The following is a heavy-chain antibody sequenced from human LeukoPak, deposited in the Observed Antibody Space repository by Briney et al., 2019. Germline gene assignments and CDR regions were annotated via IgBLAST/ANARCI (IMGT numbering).Heavy chain of an antibody. D-gene: IGHD3-10*01. V-gene: IGHV4-4*02. Sequence: SETLSLTCAVSGGSISSPNWWSWVRQSPGKGLEWIGEIYHSGSTNYNPSLKSRVTISVDTSKNQFSLKLSSVTAADTAVYYCARKGFGDENWFDPWGQGTLVTVSS. CDR3: ARKGFGDENWFDP. CDR1: GGSISSPNW. CDR2: IYHSGST. J-gene: IGHJ5*02.